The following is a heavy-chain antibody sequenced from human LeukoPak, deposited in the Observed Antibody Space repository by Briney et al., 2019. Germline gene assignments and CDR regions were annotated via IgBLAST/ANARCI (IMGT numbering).Heavy chain of an antibody. D-gene: IGHD1-14*01. Sequence: ASVKVSCKASGYTFTSYGISWVRQAPGQGLEWMGWISAYNGNTNYAQKLQGRVTMTTDTSTSTAYMELRSLRSDDTAVYYCARELGMGSVSPYNWSDPWGQGTLVTVSS. CDR2: ISAYNGNT. V-gene: IGHV1-18*01. CDR3: ARELGMGSVSPYNWSDP. CDR1: GYTFTSYG. J-gene: IGHJ5*02.